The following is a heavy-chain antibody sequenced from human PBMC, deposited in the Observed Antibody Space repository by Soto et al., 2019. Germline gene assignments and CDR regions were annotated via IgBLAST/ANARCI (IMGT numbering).Heavy chain of an antibody. Sequence: GESLKISCKGSGYSFTSYWIGWVRQMPVKGLEWMGIIYPGDSDTRYSPSFQGQVTISADKSISTAYLQWSSLKASDTAMYYCARHPSHYYDSSGYYEIYFDYWGQGTLVTVSS. CDR3: ARHPSHYYDSSGYYEIYFDY. CDR1: GYSFTSYW. CDR2: IYPGDSDT. V-gene: IGHV5-51*01. J-gene: IGHJ4*02. D-gene: IGHD3-22*01.